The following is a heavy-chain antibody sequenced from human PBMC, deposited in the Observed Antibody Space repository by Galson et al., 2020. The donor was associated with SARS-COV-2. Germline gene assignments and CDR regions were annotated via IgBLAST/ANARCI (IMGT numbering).Heavy chain of an antibody. D-gene: IGHD3-22*01. Sequence: NSGGSLRLSCAASGFTFSSYSMNWVRQAPGKGLEWVSSISSSSSYIYYADSVKGRFTISRDNAKNSLYLQMNSLRAEDTAVYYCARVAAYYYDSSGYYWNAFDIWGQGTMVTVSS. V-gene: IGHV3-21*01. CDR1: GFTFSSYS. CDR3: ARVAAYYYDSSGYYWNAFDI. CDR2: ISSSSSYI. J-gene: IGHJ3*02.